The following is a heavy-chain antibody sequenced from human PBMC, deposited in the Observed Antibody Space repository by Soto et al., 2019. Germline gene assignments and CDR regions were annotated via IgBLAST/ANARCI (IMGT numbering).Heavy chain of an antibody. V-gene: IGHV4-34*01. CDR1: GGSFSGYY. J-gene: IGHJ6*02. Sequence: SETLSLTCAVYGGSFSGYYWSWIRQPPGKGLEWIGEINHSGSTNYNPSLKSRVTISVDTSKNQFSLKLSSVTAADTAVYYCARRGGWGIHYYYGMDVWGQGTTVTVSS. CDR2: INHSGST. D-gene: IGHD3-16*01. CDR3: ARRGGWGIHYYYGMDV.